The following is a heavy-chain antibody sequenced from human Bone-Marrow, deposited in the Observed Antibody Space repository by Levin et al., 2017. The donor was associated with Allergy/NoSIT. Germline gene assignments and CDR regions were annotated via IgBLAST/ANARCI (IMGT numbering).Heavy chain of an antibody. D-gene: IGHD5-12*01. CDR1: GYTFTSHD. Sequence: GASVKVSCKASGYTFTSHDINWVRQAAGHGLEWMGWMKPSSGDTGYAQNFQGRVTMTRNKSTDTAYMELSSLTSDDTAVYYCARTIFVGFCRRSTCYHYAMDVWGQGTTVTVSS. J-gene: IGHJ6*02. CDR2: MKPSSGDT. CDR3: ARTIFVGFCRRSTCYHYAMDV. V-gene: IGHV1-8*01.